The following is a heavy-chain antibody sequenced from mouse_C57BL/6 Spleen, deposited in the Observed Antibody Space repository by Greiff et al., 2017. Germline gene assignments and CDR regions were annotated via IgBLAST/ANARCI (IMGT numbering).Heavy chain of an antibody. J-gene: IGHJ4*01. D-gene: IGHD1-1*01. CDR1: GFTFSSYG. V-gene: IGHV5-6*01. CDR2: ISSGGSYT. Sequence: EVKLVESGGDLVKPGGSLKLSCAASGFTFSSYGMSWVHQTPDKRLEWVATISSGGSYTYYPDSVKGRFTISRDNAKNTLYLQMSSLKSEDTAMYYCARDYGSSYAMDYWGQGTSVTVSS. CDR3: ARDYGSSYAMDY.